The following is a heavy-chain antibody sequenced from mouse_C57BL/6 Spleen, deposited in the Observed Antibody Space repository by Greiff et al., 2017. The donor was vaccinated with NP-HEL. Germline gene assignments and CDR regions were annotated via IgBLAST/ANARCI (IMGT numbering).Heavy chain of an antibody. CDR3: AKLGRGSPYFDY. Sequence: EVQVVESGGGLVKPGGSLKLSCAASGFTFSSYTMSWVRQTPEKRLEWVATISGGGGNTYYPDSVKGRFTISRDNAKNTLYLQMSSLRSEDTALYYCAKLGRGSPYFDYWGQGTTLTVSS. CDR1: GFTFSSYT. D-gene: IGHD4-1*01. J-gene: IGHJ2*01. CDR2: ISGGGGNT. V-gene: IGHV5-9*01.